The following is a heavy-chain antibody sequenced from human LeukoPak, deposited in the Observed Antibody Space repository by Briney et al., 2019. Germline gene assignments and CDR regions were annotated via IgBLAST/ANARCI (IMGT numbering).Heavy chain of an antibody. CDR1: DFAFTSSG. CDR3: AKLMRHMMEDVLDL. CDR2: ISATGLST. J-gene: IGHJ3*01. Sequence: GGSLTLSCTASDFAFTSSGMSWVRQVPGTGLEWVSFISATGLSTHYADSVKGRFTVSRDNSKNTLYLQMNSLRAADTAVYYCAKLMRHMMEDVLDLWGQGTVVTVSS. D-gene: IGHD3-16*01. V-gene: IGHV3-23*01.